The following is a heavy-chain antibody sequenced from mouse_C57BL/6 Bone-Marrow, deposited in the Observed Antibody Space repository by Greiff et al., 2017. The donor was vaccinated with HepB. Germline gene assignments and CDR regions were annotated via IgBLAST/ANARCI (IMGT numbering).Heavy chain of an antibody. Sequence: VQLQQPGAELVRPGTSVKLSCKASGYTFTSYWMHWVKQRPGQGLEWIGVIDPSDSYTNYNQKFKGKATLTVDTSSSTAYMQLSSLTSEDSAVYYCARNYYVGPDYWGQGTTLTVSS. D-gene: IGHD1-1*01. CDR2: IDPSDSYT. CDR1: GYTFTSYW. CDR3: ARNYYVGPDY. V-gene: IGHV1-59*01. J-gene: IGHJ2*01.